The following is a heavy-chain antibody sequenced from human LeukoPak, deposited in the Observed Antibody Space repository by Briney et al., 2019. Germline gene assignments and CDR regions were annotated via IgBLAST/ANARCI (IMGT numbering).Heavy chain of an antibody. Sequence: SETLSLTCTVSGGSISSSSYYWGWIRQPPRKGLEWIGSIDYSGRTYYNPSLKSRVTISVDTSKNQISLKLNSVTAADTAVYFCARVRDCTGGSCYSSYYYYYMDVWGKGTTVTASS. CDR1: GGSISSSSYY. CDR3: ARVRDCTGGSCYSSYYYYYMDV. CDR2: IDYSGRT. V-gene: IGHV4-39*01. J-gene: IGHJ6*03. D-gene: IGHD2-15*01.